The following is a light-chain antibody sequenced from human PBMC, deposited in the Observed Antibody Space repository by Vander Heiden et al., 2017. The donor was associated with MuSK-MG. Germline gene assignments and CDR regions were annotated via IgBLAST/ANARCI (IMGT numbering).Light chain of an antibody. V-gene: IGKV4-1*01. CDR2: WAS. CDR3: QQYYSSPLT. J-gene: IGKJ4*01. Sequence: DIVMTQSPDSLAVSLGERATINCKSSQSVLYSSNNKNYLVWYQQRPGQPPKLLIYWASTRESGVPDRFSGSGSGTDFTLTISNLQPEDVAVYYCQQYYSSPLTFGGGTKVEI. CDR1: QSVLYSSNNKNY.